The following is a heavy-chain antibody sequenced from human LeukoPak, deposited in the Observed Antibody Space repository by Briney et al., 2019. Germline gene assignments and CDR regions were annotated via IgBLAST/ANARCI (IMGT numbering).Heavy chain of an antibody. D-gene: IGHD6-13*01. CDR3: ARVGQQLTRGGVDC. V-gene: IGHV3-48*03. Sequence: TGGSLRLSCAASGFTFSSYEMNWVRQAPGKGLEWVSYISSSGSTIYNADSVKGRFTISRDNSKNTLYLQMNSLRAEDTPVYYCARVGQQLTRGGVDCWGQGTLVTVSS. CDR2: ISSSGSTI. CDR1: GFTFSSYE. J-gene: IGHJ4*02.